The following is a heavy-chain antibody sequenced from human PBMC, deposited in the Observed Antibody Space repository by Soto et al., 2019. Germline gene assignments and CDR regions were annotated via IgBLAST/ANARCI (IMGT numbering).Heavy chain of an antibody. D-gene: IGHD1-26*01. Sequence: GALRLSCAAPGFTFSSYSMNWVRQAPGKGLEWVSYISSSSSTIYYADSVKGRFTISRDNAKNSLYLQMNSLRDEDTAVYYCARGPELRTYNWFDPWGQGTLVTVS. CDR1: GFTFSSYS. V-gene: IGHV3-48*02. CDR2: ISSSSSTI. CDR3: ARGPELRTYNWFDP. J-gene: IGHJ5*02.